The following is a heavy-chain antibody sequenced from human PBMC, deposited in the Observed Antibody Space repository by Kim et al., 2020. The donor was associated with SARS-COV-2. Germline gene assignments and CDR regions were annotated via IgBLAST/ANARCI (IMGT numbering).Heavy chain of an antibody. CDR1: GFTFSSYS. CDR3: ARDRGFGELLVYYFDY. CDR2: ISSSSSTI. J-gene: IGHJ4*02. D-gene: IGHD3-10*01. Sequence: GGSLRLSCAASGFTFSSYSMNWVRQAPGKGLEWVSYISSSSSTIYYADSVKGRFTISRDNAKNSLYLQMNSLRAEDTAVYYCARDRGFGELLVYYFDYWGQGTLVTVSS. V-gene: IGHV3-48*04.